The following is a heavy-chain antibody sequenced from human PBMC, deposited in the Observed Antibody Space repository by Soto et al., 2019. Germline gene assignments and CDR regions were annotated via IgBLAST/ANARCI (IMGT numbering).Heavy chain of an antibody. J-gene: IGHJ5*02. V-gene: IGHV4-39*02. D-gene: IGHD2-2*01. CDR1: GGSINYNSYY. CDR2: IFYTGTT. Sequence: SETLSLTCSVSGGSINYNSYYWGWIRQPPGKGLEWVGGIFYTGTTYYSPSLKDRVTTSVDTSKNSFSLNLTSVTAADTAVYFCARLVVVAPVANAWGQGTLVTVSS. CDR3: ARLVVVAPVANA.